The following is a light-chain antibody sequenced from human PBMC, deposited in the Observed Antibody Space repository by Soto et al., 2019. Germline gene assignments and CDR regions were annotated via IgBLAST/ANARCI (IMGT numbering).Light chain of an antibody. CDR2: YVD. CDR3: CSYAGGSIYF. Sequence: QSAPAQPASVSGSPGQSITISCTGTSRDVGAYDYVSWYLQYPDKAPQLLIYYVDHRPSGVSSRFSGSKSGNTASLTISGLQAEDEGDYYCCSYAGGSIYFFGTGTKVTVL. J-gene: IGLJ1*01. V-gene: IGLV2-14*03. CDR1: SRDVGAYDY.